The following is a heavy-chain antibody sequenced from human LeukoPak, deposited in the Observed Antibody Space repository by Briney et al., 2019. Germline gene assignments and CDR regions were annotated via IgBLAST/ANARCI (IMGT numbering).Heavy chain of an antibody. D-gene: IGHD3-3*01. CDR3: ARDQYDFWGSSTY. Sequence: ASVRVSCKPSGYTFTSYGISWVRQAPGQGLEWMGWISGHNGNTKFLQKLQDRVTMTTDTSTTTAYMELRNLRPDDTAVYYCARDQYDFWGSSTYWGQGTLVTVSS. J-gene: IGHJ4*02. CDR2: ISGHNGNT. V-gene: IGHV1-18*01. CDR1: GYTFTSYG.